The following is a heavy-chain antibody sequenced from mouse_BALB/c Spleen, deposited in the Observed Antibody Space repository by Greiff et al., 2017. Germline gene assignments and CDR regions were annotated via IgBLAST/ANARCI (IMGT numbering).Heavy chain of an antibody. Sequence: VQLKQSGPELVKPGASVKISCKASGYTFTDYNMHWVKQSHGKSLEWIGYIYPYNGGTGYNQKFKSKATLTVDNSSSTAYMELRSLTSEDSAVYYCARGDGYYWYFDVWGAGTTVTVSS. CDR1: GYTFTDYN. J-gene: IGHJ1*01. D-gene: IGHD2-3*01. CDR3: ARGDGYYWYFDV. V-gene: IGHV1S29*02. CDR2: IYPYNGGT.